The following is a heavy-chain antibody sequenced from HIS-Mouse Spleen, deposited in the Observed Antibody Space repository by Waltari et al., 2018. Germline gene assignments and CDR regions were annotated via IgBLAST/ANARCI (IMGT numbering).Heavy chain of an antibody. Sequence: QVQLVESGGGVVQPGRSLRLSCAASGFTFSSYAMHWVRQAPGKGLEWVAVISDDGSNKYSAASVKGRFTISTDNSKNTLYLQMTSLRAEDTAVYYCARVTGGGYWGQGTLVTVSS. CDR1: GFTFSSYA. J-gene: IGHJ4*02. D-gene: IGHD3-16*01. V-gene: IGHV3-30-3*01. CDR3: ARVTGGGY. CDR2: ISDDGSNK.